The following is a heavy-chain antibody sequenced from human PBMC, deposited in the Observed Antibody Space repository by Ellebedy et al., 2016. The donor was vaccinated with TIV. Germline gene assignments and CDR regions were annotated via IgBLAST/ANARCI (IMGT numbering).Heavy chain of an antibody. CDR1: GGSISSYY. CDR2: INHSGST. D-gene: IGHD5-12*01. V-gene: IGHV4-34*01. CDR3: ARGQGRRKATDY. Sequence: SETLSLXXTVSGGSISSYYWSWIRQPPGKGLEWIGEINHSGSTDYNPSLKSRVTISVDTSKNQFSLKLRSVTAADTAVYYCARGQGRRKATDYWGQGTLVTVSS. J-gene: IGHJ4*02.